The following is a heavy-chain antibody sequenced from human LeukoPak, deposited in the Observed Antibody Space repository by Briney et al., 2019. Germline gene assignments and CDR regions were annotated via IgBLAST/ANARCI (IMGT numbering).Heavy chain of an antibody. V-gene: IGHV1-69*05. CDR1: GGTFSSYA. J-gene: IGHJ4*02. Sequence: SVKVSCKASGGTFSSYAISWVRQAPGQGLEWMGGIIPIFGTANYAQKFQGRVTITTDESTSTAYMELSSLRSEDTAVYYCARGDTAMVTAGYYFDYWGQGTLVTVSS. CDR3: ARGDTAMVTAGYYFDY. CDR2: IIPIFGTA. D-gene: IGHD5-18*01.